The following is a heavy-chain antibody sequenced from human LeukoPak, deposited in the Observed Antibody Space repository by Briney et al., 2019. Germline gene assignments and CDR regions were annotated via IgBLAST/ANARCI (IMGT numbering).Heavy chain of an antibody. D-gene: IGHD3-22*01. J-gene: IGHJ4*02. CDR3: AGDHYYSHSSGSLSFLKRGDYFDY. CDR2: INSGNSNI. Sequence: GGSLRLSCAASGFTFNSYSMNWVRQAPGKGLEWVSSINSGNSNIYYADSVRGRFTISRDNAKNLLYLQMNSLRAEDTAVYYCAGDHYYSHSSGSLSFLKRGDYFDYWGQGTLVTVSS. V-gene: IGHV3-21*01. CDR1: GFTFNSYS.